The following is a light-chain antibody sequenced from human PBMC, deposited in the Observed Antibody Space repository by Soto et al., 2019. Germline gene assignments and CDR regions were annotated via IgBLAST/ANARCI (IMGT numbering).Light chain of an antibody. J-gene: IGKJ4*02. CDR1: QIVSSSF. V-gene: IGKV3-20*01. Sequence: EIVFTQSPGTLSLSPWERATLSCRAIQIVSSSFLAWYQHKPGQAPRLIIYGASSRATGIPDRFSGSGSATEPTITISRLEPEDFAVYYCRRYGNSPQLTLRGGTKVDIK. CDR2: GAS. CDR3: RRYGNSPQLT.